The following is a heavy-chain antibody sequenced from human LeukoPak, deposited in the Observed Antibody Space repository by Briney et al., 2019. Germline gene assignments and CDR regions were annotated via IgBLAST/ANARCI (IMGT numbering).Heavy chain of an antibody. CDR2: ISGSGGST. Sequence: PGGSLRLSCAASGFTFSSYAMSWVRQAPGKGLEWVSAISGSGGSTYYADSMKGRFTISRDNSKNTLYLQMNSLRAEDTAVYYCAKDYELGYCSGGSCYVYDYWGQGTLVTVSS. D-gene: IGHD2-15*01. V-gene: IGHV3-23*01. J-gene: IGHJ4*02. CDR1: GFTFSSYA. CDR3: AKDYELGYCSGGSCYVYDY.